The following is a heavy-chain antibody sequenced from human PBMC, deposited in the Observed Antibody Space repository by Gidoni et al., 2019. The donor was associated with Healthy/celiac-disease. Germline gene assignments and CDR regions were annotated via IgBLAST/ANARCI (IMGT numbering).Heavy chain of an antibody. J-gene: IGHJ4*02. V-gene: IGHV2-70*01. CDR2: IDWDDDK. D-gene: IGHD3-22*01. CDR1: GFSLSTSGMC. Sequence: QVTLRESGPALVKPTQTLTLTCTFSGFSLSTSGMCVSWIRQPPGKALEWLALIDWDDDKYYSTSLKTRLTISKDTSKNQVVLTMTNMDPVDTATYYCARISYYDSSGYYPWYFDYWGQGTLVTVSS. CDR3: ARISYYDSSGYYPWYFDY.